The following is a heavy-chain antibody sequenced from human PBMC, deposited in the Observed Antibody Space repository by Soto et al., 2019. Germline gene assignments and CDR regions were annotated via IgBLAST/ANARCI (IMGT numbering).Heavy chain of an antibody. CDR3: ARGPLLWSDYLAYYYYGMDV. D-gene: IGHD3-3*01. Sequence: PSETLSLTCTVSGGPISSGGYYWSWIRQHPGKGLEWIGYIYYSGSTYYNPSLKSRVTISVDTSKNQFSLKLSSVTAADTAVYYCARGPLLWSDYLAYYYYGMDVWGQGTTVTVSS. V-gene: IGHV4-31*03. CDR2: IYYSGST. J-gene: IGHJ6*02. CDR1: GGPISSGGYY.